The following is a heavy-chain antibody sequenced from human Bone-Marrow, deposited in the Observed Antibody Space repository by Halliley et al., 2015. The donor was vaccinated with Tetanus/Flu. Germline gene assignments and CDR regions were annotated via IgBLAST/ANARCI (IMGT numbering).Heavy chain of an antibody. D-gene: IGHD6-19*01. V-gene: IGHV5-51*01. Sequence: LEWRGVIFPADSNTRYSPSFQGQVTMPANRSTPPAYLQWSRLKASDSAMYYCAREYSSFDYWGQGTLVTVSS. CDR3: AREYSSFDY. J-gene: IGHJ4*02. CDR2: IFPADSNT.